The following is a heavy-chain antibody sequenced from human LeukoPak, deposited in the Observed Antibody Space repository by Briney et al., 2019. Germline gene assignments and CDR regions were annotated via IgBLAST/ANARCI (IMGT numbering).Heavy chain of an antibody. CDR3: ARSQTTVAFDY. V-gene: IGHV6-1*01. Sequence: TSQTLSLTCAISGDSVSSDRVAWNWIRQSPSRGLEWLGRAYFRSQWYNEYAVSVQSRISINPDTSKNQFSLQLSSVTAEDTAVYYCARSQTTVAFDYWGQGSLVTVSS. D-gene: IGHD6-19*01. CDR2: AYFRSQWYN. J-gene: IGHJ4*02. CDR1: GDSVSSDRVA.